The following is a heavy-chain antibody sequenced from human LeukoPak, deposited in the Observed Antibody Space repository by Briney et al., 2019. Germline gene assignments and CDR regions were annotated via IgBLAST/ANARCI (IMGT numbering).Heavy chain of an antibody. Sequence: SETLSLTCAVYGGPFSGYYWSWLRQPPGKGLEWIGEINHSGSTNYNPSLKSRVTISVDTSKNQFSLKLSSVTAADTAVYYCATREWSGSYAYYFDYWGQGTLVTVSS. CDR2: INHSGST. CDR3: ATREWSGSYAYYFDY. V-gene: IGHV4-34*01. D-gene: IGHD1-26*01. CDR1: GGPFSGYY. J-gene: IGHJ4*02.